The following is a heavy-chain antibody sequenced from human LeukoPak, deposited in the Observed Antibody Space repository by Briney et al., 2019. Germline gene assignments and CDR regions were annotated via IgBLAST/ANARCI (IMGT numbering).Heavy chain of an antibody. J-gene: IGHJ6*03. V-gene: IGHV1-18*01. Sequence: ASVKVSCKASGYTFTSYGISWVRQAPGQGLEWMGWISAYNGNTNYAQKLQGRVTMTTDTSTSTAYMELRSLRSDDTAVYYCARSRAAAGPSDYMDVWGKGTTVTVSS. D-gene: IGHD6-13*01. CDR3: ARSRAAAGPSDYMDV. CDR2: ISAYNGNT. CDR1: GYTFTSYG.